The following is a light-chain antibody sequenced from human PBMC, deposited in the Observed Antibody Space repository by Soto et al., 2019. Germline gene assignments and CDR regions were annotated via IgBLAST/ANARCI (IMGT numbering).Light chain of an antibody. Sequence: QSVLTQPASVSGSPGQSITISCTGTSSDVGSYNLVSWYQQHPGKAPKLMIYEVRKRPSGVSNRFSGSKSGNTASLTISGLQAEDEAGYYCCSYAGSSTFVFGGGTKVTVL. CDR2: EVR. CDR1: SSDVGSYNL. J-gene: IGLJ2*01. V-gene: IGLV2-23*02. CDR3: CSYAGSSTFV.